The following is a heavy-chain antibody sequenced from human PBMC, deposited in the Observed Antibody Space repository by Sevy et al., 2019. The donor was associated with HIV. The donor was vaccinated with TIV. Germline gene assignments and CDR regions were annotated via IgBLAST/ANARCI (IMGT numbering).Heavy chain of an antibody. D-gene: IGHD3-22*01. Sequence: GGSLRLSCAASGFTVSSNYMSWVRQAPGKGLEWVSVIYSGGNTYYTDSVKGRFTISRDNSKNTLYLQMNSLRAEDTAVYYCARVGFGSSGYYNRGGYFDYWGQGTLVTVSS. J-gene: IGHJ4*02. CDR2: IYSGGNT. CDR1: GFTVSSNY. V-gene: IGHV3-53*01. CDR3: ARVGFGSSGYYNRGGYFDY.